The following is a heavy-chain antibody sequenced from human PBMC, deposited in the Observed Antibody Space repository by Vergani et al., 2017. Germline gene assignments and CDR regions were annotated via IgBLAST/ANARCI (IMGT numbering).Heavy chain of an antibody. CDR1: GYTFTSYG. J-gene: IGHJ4*02. CDR2: ISAYNGNT. Sequence: QVQLVQSGAEVKKPGASVKVSCKASGYTFTSYGISWVRQAPGQGLEWMGWISAYNGNTNYAQKLQGRVTMTTDTSTRTAYMELRSLRSDDTAVYYCARDSEGVRDGYHWDYWGQGTLVIVSS. D-gene: IGHD5-24*01. V-gene: IGHV1-18*01. CDR3: ARDSEGVRDGYHWDY.